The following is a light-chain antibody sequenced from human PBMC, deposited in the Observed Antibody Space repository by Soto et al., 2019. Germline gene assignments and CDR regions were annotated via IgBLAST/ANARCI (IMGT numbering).Light chain of an antibody. Sequence: QSVLTQPPSVSGSPGQSVTISCTGTSSDVGGYNYVSWYQQHPGKAPKLMIYEVSKRPSGVPDRFSGSKSGNTASLTVSGLQAEDEADYYCSSYAVNNNLGVFGGGTKLTVL. V-gene: IGLV2-8*01. CDR1: SSDVGGYNY. CDR2: EVS. J-gene: IGLJ2*01. CDR3: SSYAVNNNLGV.